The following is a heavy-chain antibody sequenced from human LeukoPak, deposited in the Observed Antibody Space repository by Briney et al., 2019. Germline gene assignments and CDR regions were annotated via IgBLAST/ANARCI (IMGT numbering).Heavy chain of an antibody. J-gene: IGHJ5*02. Sequence: PGGXLRLSCAASGFTFSNYAMNWVRQAPGKGLEWVSGISGSGGSAYYADSVKGRFTISRDNSKNTLYLQMISLRAEDTAVYYCAKDRYSNYGNWFDPWGQGTLVTVFS. CDR1: GFTFSNYA. D-gene: IGHD4-11*01. CDR3: AKDRYSNYGNWFDP. CDR2: ISGSGGSA. V-gene: IGHV3-23*01.